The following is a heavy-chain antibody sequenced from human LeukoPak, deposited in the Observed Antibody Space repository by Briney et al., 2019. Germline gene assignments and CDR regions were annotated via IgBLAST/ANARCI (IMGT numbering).Heavy chain of an antibody. D-gene: IGHD3-3*01. V-gene: IGHV3-74*01. CDR1: GFTCSSYW. CDR2: IASDGSST. J-gene: IGHJ6*02. CDR3: ARDFAYDFWSGYLAYYYGLDV. Sequence: GGSLRLSCAASGFTCSSYWMNWVHQAPGKGLVWVSRIASDGSSTTYADSVKGRFSISRDNAKNTLYLQMNSLRVEDTAVYYCARDFAYDFWSGYLAYYYGLDVWGQGTTVTVSS.